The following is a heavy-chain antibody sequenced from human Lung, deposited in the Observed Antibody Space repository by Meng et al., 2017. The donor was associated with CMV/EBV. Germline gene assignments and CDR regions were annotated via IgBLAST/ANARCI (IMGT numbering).Heavy chain of an antibody. CDR1: GYSFTSYW. CDR2: IYPGDSDT. V-gene: IGHV5-51*01. J-gene: IGHJ5*02. CDR3: ARHVRSGSTCWGNNWFDP. Sequence: GESLKISCKGSGYSFTSYWIGWVRQMPGKGLEWMGIIYPGDSDTRYSPSFQGQVTISADKSISTAYLQWSSLKASDTAMYYCARHVRSGSTCWGNNWFDPXGQGXLVTVSS. D-gene: IGHD2-2*01.